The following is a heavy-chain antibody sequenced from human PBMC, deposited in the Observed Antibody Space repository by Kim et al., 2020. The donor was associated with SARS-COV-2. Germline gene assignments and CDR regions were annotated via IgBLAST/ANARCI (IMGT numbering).Heavy chain of an antibody. V-gene: IGHV7-4-1*02. Sequence: ASVKVSCKASGYTFTSYAMNWVRQAPGQGLEWMGWINTNTGNPTYAQGFTGRFVFSLDTSVSTAYLQISSLKAEDTAVYYCARAGTPGIAAAFAWDFDYWGQGTLVTVSS. J-gene: IGHJ4*02. CDR2: INTNTGNP. D-gene: IGHD6-13*01. CDR3: ARAGTPGIAAAFAWDFDY. CDR1: GYTFTSYA.